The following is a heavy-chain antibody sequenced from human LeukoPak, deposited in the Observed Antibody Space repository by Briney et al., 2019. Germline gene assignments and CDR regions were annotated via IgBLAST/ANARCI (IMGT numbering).Heavy chain of an antibody. Sequence: GGSLRLSCAASGFTFSSYDMSWVRLAPGKGLEWVSAISGSGVRTYYADSVKGRFTISRDNSKNTLYLQMNSLRAEDTAVYYCAKDVSTIVVADEYWGQGTLVTASS. D-gene: IGHD3-22*01. CDR1: GFTFSSYD. V-gene: IGHV3-23*01. CDR2: ISGSGVRT. CDR3: AKDVSTIVVADEY. J-gene: IGHJ4*02.